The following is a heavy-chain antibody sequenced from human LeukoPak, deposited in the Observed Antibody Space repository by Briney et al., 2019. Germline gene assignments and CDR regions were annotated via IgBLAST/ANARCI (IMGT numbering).Heavy chain of an antibody. CDR1: GGTFSSYA. CDR3: ARDLRVVSSGYFDL. J-gene: IGHJ2*01. V-gene: IGHV1-69*01. Sequence: GSSVKVSCKASGGTFSSYAISWVRQAPGQGLEWMVGIIPIFGTANYAQKFQGRVTITADESTSTAYMELSSLRSEDTAVYYCARDLRVVSSGYFDLWGRGTLVTVSS. D-gene: IGHD5/OR15-5a*01. CDR2: IIPIFGTA.